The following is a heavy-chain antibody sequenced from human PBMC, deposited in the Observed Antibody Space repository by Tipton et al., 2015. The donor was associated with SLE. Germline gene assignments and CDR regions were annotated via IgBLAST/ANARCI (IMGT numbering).Heavy chain of an antibody. J-gene: IGHJ4*02. Sequence: LRLSCTVSGGSISSYYWSWIRQPPGKGLEWIGYIYYSGSTNYNPSLKSRVTISVDTSKNQFSLKLSSVTASDTAVYYCARGGGDSSSCQDFDHWGQGNSVTVSS. CDR3: ARGGGDSSSCQDFDH. D-gene: IGHD6-13*01. CDR1: GGSISSYY. CDR2: IYYSGST. V-gene: IGHV4-59*01.